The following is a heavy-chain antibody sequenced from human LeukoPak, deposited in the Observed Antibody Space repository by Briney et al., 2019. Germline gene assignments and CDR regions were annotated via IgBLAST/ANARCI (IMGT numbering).Heavy chain of an antibody. D-gene: IGHD3-22*01. V-gene: IGHV1-24*01. CDR1: GYTLTELS. CDR3: ATYAPDSSGLLDY. Sequence: ASVKVSCKVSGYTLTELSMHWVRQPPGKGLEWMGGFDPEDGETIYAQKFQGRVTMTEDTSTDTAYMELSSLRSEDTAVYYCATYAPDSSGLLDYWGQGTLVTVSS. CDR2: FDPEDGET. J-gene: IGHJ4*02.